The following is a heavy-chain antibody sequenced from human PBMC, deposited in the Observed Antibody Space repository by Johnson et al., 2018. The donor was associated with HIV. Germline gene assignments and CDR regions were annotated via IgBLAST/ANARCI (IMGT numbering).Heavy chain of an antibody. Sequence: MSWVRQAPGKGLVWVANIKQDGSEKYYVDSVKGRFTISRDNAKNSLYLQMNSLRAEDTAVYYCASSNVVGYSNYPDAFDIWGQGTMVTVSS. D-gene: IGHD6-13*01. V-gene: IGHV3-7*05. J-gene: IGHJ3*02. CDR3: ASSNVVGYSNYPDAFDI. CDR2: IKQDGSEK.